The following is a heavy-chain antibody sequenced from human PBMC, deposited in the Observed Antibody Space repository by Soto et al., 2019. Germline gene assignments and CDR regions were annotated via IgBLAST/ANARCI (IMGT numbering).Heavy chain of an antibody. D-gene: IGHD6-6*01. CDR2: INPNSGGT. CDR1: GYTFTGYY. J-gene: IGHJ4*02. CDR3: ARGVGSSGSYFDY. Sequence: GASVKVSCKASGYTFTGYYMHWVRQAPGQGLEWMGWINPNSGGTNYAQKFQGRVTMTRDTSISTAYMELSRLRSDDTAVYYCARGVGSSGSYFDYWGQGTLVTVSS. V-gene: IGHV1-2*02.